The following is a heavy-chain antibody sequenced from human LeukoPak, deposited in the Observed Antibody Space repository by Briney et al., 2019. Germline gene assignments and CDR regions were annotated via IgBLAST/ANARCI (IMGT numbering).Heavy chain of an antibody. D-gene: IGHD3-10*01. CDR2: IDPNSGGT. J-gene: IGHJ4*02. CDR3: ARDGVVRGVIIY. V-gene: IGHV1-2*02. CDR1: VYTFTVYY. Sequence: GASVTVSFKTSVYTFTVYYMHWVRQAPGQGLEWMGWIDPNSGGTNYAQKFQGRVTMTRDTSISTAHMELSRLTSDDTAVYYCARDGVVRGVIIYWGQGTLVTVSS.